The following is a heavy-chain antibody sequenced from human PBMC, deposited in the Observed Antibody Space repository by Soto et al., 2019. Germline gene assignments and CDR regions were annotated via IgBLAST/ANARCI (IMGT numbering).Heavy chain of an antibody. D-gene: IGHD3-10*01. CDR3: ARGVNLGPDF. V-gene: IGHV1-46*01. J-gene: IGHJ4*02. Sequence: ASVKVSCKASGGTFSRHVITWVRQAPGQGLEWMGKINPTDDSSDYAQKFRGRVSITRDTSTSTVYMELRSLRSDDTAVYYCARGVNLGPDFWGQGTLVTVSS. CDR1: GGTFSRHV. CDR2: INPTDDSS.